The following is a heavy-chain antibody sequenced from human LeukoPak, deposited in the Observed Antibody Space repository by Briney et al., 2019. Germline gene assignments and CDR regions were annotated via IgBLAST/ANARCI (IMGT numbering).Heavy chain of an antibody. V-gene: IGHV3-33*01. CDR1: GFTFSKYG. CDR2: IWFDGSNR. D-gene: IGHD2-15*01. Sequence: GGSLRLSCTASGFTFSKYGMHWVRQAPGKGLEWVAVIWFDGSNRNHADSVKGRFTISRDNSKNTLYLQMNSLRVEDTAVYFCVRDYCSGGSCYENNWFEPWDQGTLVTVSS. CDR3: VRDYCSGGSCYENNWFEP. J-gene: IGHJ5*02.